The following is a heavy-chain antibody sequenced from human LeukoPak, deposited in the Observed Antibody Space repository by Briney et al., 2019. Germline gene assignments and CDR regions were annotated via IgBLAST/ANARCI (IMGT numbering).Heavy chain of an antibody. CDR2: IRFDGSNK. D-gene: IGHD3-16*01. CDR3: AKDLIY. Sequence: PGGSLRLSCAASGFIFSNFGMHWVRQAPGKGLEWVAFIRFDGSNKYYADSVKGRFTISRDNSKNTLYLQLNSLRAEDTAVYYCAKDLIYWGQGTLVTVSS. V-gene: IGHV3-30*02. J-gene: IGHJ4*02. CDR1: GFIFSNFG.